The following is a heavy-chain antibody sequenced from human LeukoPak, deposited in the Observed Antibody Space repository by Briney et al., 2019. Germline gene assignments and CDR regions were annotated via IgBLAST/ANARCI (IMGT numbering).Heavy chain of an antibody. CDR3: ARERIYGDYFDY. CDR2: ISSSGNTI. J-gene: IGHJ4*02. CDR1: GFTFSSYE. D-gene: IGHD4-17*01. Sequence: PGGSLRLSCAASGFTFSSYEFNWVRQVPGKGLEWVSYISSSGNTIYYADSVKGRFTVSRDNAKNSLFLQMNGLRAEDTAIYCCARERIYGDYFDYWGQGALVTVSS. V-gene: IGHV3-48*03.